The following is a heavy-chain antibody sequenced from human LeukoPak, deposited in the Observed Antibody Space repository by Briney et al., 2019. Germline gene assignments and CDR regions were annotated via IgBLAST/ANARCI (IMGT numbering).Heavy chain of an antibody. V-gene: IGHV3-15*01. Sequence: PGGSLRLSCATSGFTFSNAWMNWVRQAPGKGLEWVGRIKSKVDGETTDYAAPVKGRFIISRDDSISTLYLQMNGLRVEDTAVYYCARRFDSWGQGTLVTVSS. CDR3: ARRFDS. CDR2: IKSKVDGETT. J-gene: IGHJ4*02. CDR1: GFTFSNAW.